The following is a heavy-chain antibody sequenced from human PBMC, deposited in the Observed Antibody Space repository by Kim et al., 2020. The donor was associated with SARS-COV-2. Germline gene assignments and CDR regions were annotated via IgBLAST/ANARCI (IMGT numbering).Heavy chain of an antibody. V-gene: IGHV3-48*03. CDR2: ISSSGSTI. CDR1: GFTFSSYE. CDR3: ARALLKAVSG. J-gene: IGHJ4*02. Sequence: GGSLRLSCAASGFTFSSYEMNWVRQAPGKGLEWVSYISSSGSTIYYADSVKGRFTISRDNAKNSLYLQMNSLRAEDTAVYYCARALLKAVSGWGQGTLVTVSS. D-gene: IGHD6-19*01.